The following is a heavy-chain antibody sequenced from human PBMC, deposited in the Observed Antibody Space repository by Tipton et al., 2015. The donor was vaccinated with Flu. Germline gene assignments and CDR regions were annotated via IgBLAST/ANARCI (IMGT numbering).Heavy chain of an antibody. CDR3: AREEKTGTNFVD. CDR2: ISSEGVRN. J-gene: IGHJ4*02. V-gene: IGHV3-30-3*01. CDR1: GFIFRNYV. D-gene: IGHD1-7*01. Sequence: SLRLSCAASGFIFRNYVMHWVRQAPGKGLEWVAAISSEGVRNFYGDSAKGRFTISRDNSKNTVFLQMNSLRVEDTALYYCAREEKTGTNFVDWGPGVLVTVSS.